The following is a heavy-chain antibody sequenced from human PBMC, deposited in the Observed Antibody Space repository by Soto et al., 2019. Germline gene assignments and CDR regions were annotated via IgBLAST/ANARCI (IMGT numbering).Heavy chain of an antibody. CDR3: ARERLANWFDP. CDR1: GGSISTYY. D-gene: IGHD3-9*01. J-gene: IGHJ5*02. CDR2: IYYSGST. V-gene: IGHV4-59*01. Sequence: ASETLSLTCTVSGGSISTYYWSWIRQPPGKGLEWIGYIYYSGSTNYNPSLKSRVSISVDTSKNQFSLKLSSVTAADTAVYYCARERLANWFDPWGQGTLVTVSS.